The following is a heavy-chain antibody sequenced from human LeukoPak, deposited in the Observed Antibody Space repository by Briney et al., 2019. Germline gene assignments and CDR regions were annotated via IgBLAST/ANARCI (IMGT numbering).Heavy chain of an antibody. J-gene: IGHJ4*02. CDR1: GGSITTYY. V-gene: IGHV4-34*01. CDR2: INHSGST. Sequence: SETLSLTCIVSGGSITTYYWSWIRQPPGKGLEWIGEINHSGSTNYNPSLKSRVTISVDTSKNQFSLKLSSVTAADTAVNYCARGLQDYSNFDYWGQGTLVTVSS. D-gene: IGHD4-11*01. CDR3: ARGLQDYSNFDY.